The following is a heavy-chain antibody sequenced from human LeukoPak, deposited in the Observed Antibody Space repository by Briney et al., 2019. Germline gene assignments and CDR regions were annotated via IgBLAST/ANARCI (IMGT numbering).Heavy chain of an antibody. CDR3: ARDSSGSYNWFDP. V-gene: IGHV3-30*04. J-gene: IGHJ5*02. CDR1: GFSFSSYA. CDR2: ISYDGSNE. Sequence: GGSLRLSCAASGFSFSSYAMHWVRQAPRKGLEWVAVISYDGSNEYYPDSVKGRFTISRDNSKNTLYLQMNSLRAEDTAVYYCARDSSGSYNWFDPWGQGTLVTVSS. D-gene: IGHD6-19*01.